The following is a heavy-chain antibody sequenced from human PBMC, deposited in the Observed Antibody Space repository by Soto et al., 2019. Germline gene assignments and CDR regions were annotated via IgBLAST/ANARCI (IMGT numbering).Heavy chain of an antibody. Sequence: SETLSLTCAVYGGSFSGYYWSWIRQPPGKGLEWIGEINHSGSTNYNPSLKGRVSIPVDTSKNKFSLKLSSVTAADAAVYYCARVTNGWGTFDYWGQGTLVTVSS. CDR1: GGSFSGYY. J-gene: IGHJ4*02. D-gene: IGHD3-16*01. CDR3: ARVTNGWGTFDY. CDR2: INHSGST. V-gene: IGHV4-34*01.